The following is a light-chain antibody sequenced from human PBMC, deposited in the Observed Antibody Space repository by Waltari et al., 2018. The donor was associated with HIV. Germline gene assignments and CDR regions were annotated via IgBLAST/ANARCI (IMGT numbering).Light chain of an antibody. CDR3: GTWDSSLSAVV. CDR1: SSNIGNNY. J-gene: IGLJ2*01. Sequence: QSALTQPPSASGSPGQSVTISCTGSSSNIGNNYVSWYQQLPGTAPKLLIYDNNKRPSGMPDRFSGSKSGTSATLGITGLQTGDEADYYCGTWDSSLSAVVFGGGTKLTVL. V-gene: IGLV1-51*01. CDR2: DNN.